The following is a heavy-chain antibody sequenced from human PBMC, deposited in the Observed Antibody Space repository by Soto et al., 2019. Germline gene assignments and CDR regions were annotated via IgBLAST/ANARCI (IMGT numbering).Heavy chain of an antibody. J-gene: IGHJ5*02. CDR3: AKDTPVAALKSNWFDP. D-gene: IGHD2-15*01. CDR2: ISGSGGST. Sequence: HPGGSLRLSCAASGFTFSSYAMSWVRQAPGKGLEWVSAISGSGGSTYYADSVKGRFTISRDNSKNTLYLQMNSLRAEDTAVYYCAKDTPVAALKSNWFDPWGQGTLVTVSS. V-gene: IGHV3-23*01. CDR1: GFTFSSYA.